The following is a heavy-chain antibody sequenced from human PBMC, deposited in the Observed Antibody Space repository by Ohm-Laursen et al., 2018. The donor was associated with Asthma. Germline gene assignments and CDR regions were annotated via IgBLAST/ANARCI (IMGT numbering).Heavy chain of an antibody. J-gene: IGHJ4*02. D-gene: IGHD2-2*01. V-gene: IGHV3-23*01. CDR3: AKESDIVVVSAAMLDY. CDR1: GFTFSSYA. CDR2: ISGSGGGT. Sequence: SLRLSCTAPGFTFSSYAMSWVRQAPGKGLEWVSVISGSGGGTYYADSVKGRFTISRDNSKTTLYLQMNNLRAEDTAVYYCAKESDIVVVSAAMLDYWGQGTLVTVSS.